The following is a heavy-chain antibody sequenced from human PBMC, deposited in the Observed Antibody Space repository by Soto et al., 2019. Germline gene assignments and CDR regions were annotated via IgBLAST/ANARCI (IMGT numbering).Heavy chain of an antibody. CDR3: ARNVYGTGIFDF. Sequence: ASVKVSCKASGYTFTSYDINWVRQATGQGLEWMGWMTPNSGNTGYAQKFQGRVTMTRDTSRSTAYMELSSLTSEDTAVYYWARNVYGTGIFDFWGQGSLVTVDS. CDR1: GYTFTSYD. J-gene: IGHJ4*02. D-gene: IGHD3-10*01. CDR2: MTPNSGNT. V-gene: IGHV1-8*02.